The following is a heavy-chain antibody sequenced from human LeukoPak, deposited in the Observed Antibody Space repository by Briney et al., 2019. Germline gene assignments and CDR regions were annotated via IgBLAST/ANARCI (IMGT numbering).Heavy chain of an antibody. CDR2: IISSSSYI. Sequence: PGGSLRLSCAASGFTFSSYAMSWVRQAPREGLEWVSSIISSSSYIYYADSVKGRFTISRDNAKNSLYLQMNSLRAEDTAVYYCARAGPFFSSSWYEVDYWGQGTLVTVSS. CDR1: GFTFSSYA. D-gene: IGHD6-13*01. CDR3: ARAGPFFSSSWYEVDY. V-gene: IGHV3-21*01. J-gene: IGHJ4*02.